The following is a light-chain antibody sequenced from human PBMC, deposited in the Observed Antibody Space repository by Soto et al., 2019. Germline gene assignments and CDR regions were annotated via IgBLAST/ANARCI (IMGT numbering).Light chain of an antibody. CDR1: QSVSSY. CDR3: QQRSNWTWT. CDR2: DAS. J-gene: IGKJ1*01. Sequence: EIVLTQSPATLTLSPGERATLSCSTSQSVSSYLAWYQQKPGQAPRLLIYDASNRATGIPARLSGRGSATDFTLTISSLEPEDFAVYYCQQRSNWTWTFGQGNKVEIK. V-gene: IGKV3-11*01.